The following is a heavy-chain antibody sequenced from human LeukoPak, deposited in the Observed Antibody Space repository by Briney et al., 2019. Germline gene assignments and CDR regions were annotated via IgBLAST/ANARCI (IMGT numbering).Heavy chain of an antibody. CDR1: GFTFSSYE. J-gene: IGHJ4*02. CDR3: AREGCSGWKIDY. D-gene: IGHD6-19*01. Sequence: GGSLRLSCAASGFTFSSYEMNWVRQAPGKGLEWVSYISSSGSTIYYADSVKGRFTISRDNAKNSLYLQMNSLRAEDTAVYYCAREGCSGWKIDYWGQGTLVTVSS. V-gene: IGHV3-48*03. CDR2: ISSSGSTI.